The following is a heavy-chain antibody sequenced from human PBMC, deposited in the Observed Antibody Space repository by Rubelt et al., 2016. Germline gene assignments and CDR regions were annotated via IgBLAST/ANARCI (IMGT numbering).Heavy chain of an antibody. CDR1: GFTFSSYA. CDR2: IPGSGGST. J-gene: IGHJ4*02. Sequence: GGLVQPGGSLRLSCAASGFTFSSYAMSWVRQAPGKGLEWVSTIPGSGGSTHYADSVKGRFTTYRDNAKNSVSLQMNSLRVEDTAVYYCLRGCWAPDDWGQGTLVTVSS. V-gene: IGHV3-23*01. CDR3: LRGCWAPDD. D-gene: IGHD3-10*02.